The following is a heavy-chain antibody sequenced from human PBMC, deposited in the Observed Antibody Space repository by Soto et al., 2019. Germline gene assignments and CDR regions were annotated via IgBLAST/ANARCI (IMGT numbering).Heavy chain of an antibody. J-gene: IGHJ4*02. CDR3: VKERIGITTQWSNYLDY. V-gene: IGHV3-64D*06. CDR2: ISSNGGST. Sequence: GGSLRLSCSASGFTFSSYAMHWVRQAPGKGLEYVSAISSNGGSTYYADSVKGRFTISRDNSKNTLYLQMSSLRAEDTAVYYCVKERIGITTQWSNYLDYWGQGTLVTVSS. D-gene: IGHD3-3*01. CDR1: GFTFSSYA.